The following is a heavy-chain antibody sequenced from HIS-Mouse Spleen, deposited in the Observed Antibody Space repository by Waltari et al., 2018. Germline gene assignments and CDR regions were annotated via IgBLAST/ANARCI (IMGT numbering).Heavy chain of an antibody. CDR1: GGSISSSSYY. CDR3: AREIPYSSSWYDWYFDL. D-gene: IGHD6-13*01. CDR2: IYYSGRT. J-gene: IGHJ2*01. V-gene: IGHV4-39*07. Sequence: QLQLQESGPGLVKPSETLSLTCTVSGGSISSSSYYWGWIRQPPGKGLEWIGRIYYSGRTCYNPSLKSRVTISVDTSKNQFSRKLSSVTAADTAVYYCAREIPYSSSWYDWYFDLWGRGTLVTVSS.